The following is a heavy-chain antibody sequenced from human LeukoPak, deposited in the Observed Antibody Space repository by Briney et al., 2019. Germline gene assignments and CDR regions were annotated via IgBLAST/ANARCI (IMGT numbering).Heavy chain of an antibody. CDR1: GFTFSSSG. CDR2: ISYDGSNK. Sequence: GGSLRLSCAASGFTFSSSGMHWVRQAPGKGLEWVAVISYDGSNKFYADSVKGGFTISRDNSKNTLYLQMNSLRTHDTAVYYCAQPRGGFDFTFDYWGQGTLVTVSS. CDR3: AQPRGGFDFTFDY. D-gene: IGHD3-16*01. J-gene: IGHJ4*02. V-gene: IGHV3-30*18.